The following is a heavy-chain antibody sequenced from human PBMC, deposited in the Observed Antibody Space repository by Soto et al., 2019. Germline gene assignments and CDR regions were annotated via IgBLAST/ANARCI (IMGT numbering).Heavy chain of an antibody. CDR3: ARVGIRLIPADLGGGYHFQGLDV. CDR2: IVPMSGGP. D-gene: IGHD2-8*01. J-gene: IGHJ6*02. V-gene: IGHV1-69*01. Sequence: QVQLVQSAAEEKKPGSSVKISCKASGDTCIDYAFSWMRQAPGQGLEWIGGIVPMSGGPNSAQKFHDRVTTTADQSTGTVIMQLSTLTPDDTAVYYCARVGIRLIPADLGGGYHFQGLDVWGQGTKVTVS. CDR1: GDTCIDYA.